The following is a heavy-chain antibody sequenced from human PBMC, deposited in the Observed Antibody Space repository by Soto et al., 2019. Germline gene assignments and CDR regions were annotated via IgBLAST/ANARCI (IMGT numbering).Heavy chain of an antibody. Sequence: SVKVSCKASGYTFTSYGISWVRQAPGQGLEWMGGIIPIFGTANYAQKFQGRVTITADESTSTAYMELSSLRSEDTAVYYCARVREKGGNSSGYYYYWGQGTLVTVSS. D-gene: IGHD3-22*01. CDR3: ARVREKGGNSSGYYYY. V-gene: IGHV1-69*13. CDR2: IIPIFGTA. CDR1: GYTFTSYG. J-gene: IGHJ4*02.